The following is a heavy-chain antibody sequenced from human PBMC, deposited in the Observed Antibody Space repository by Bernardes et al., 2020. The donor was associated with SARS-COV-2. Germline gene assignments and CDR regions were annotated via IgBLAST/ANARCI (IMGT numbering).Heavy chain of an antibody. Sequence: GGSLRLSCAASGFTFSSYAMNWVRQAPGKGLEWVSAISGSGGSTNYADSVRGRFTISRDNSKNTLYLQMNSQRAEDTAVYYCAKREYYDFWSGPIDYWGQGTLVTVSS. V-gene: IGHV3-23*01. J-gene: IGHJ4*02. CDR3: AKREYYDFWSGPIDY. CDR1: GFTFSSYA. CDR2: ISGSGGST. D-gene: IGHD3-3*01.